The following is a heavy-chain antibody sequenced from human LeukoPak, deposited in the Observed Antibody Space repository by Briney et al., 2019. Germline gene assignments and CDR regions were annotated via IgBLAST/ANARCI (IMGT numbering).Heavy chain of an antibody. V-gene: IGHV3-23*01. CDR3: ANVGYCSSTSCFQRWGENY. CDR1: GFTFSSYA. CDR2: ISGSGGST. D-gene: IGHD2-2*01. Sequence: GGSLRLPCAASGFTFSSYAMHWVRQAPGKGLEWVSAISGSGGSTYYADSVKGRFTISRDNSKNTLYLQMNSLRAEDTAVYHCANVGYCSSTSCFQRWGENYWGQGTLVTVSS. J-gene: IGHJ4*02.